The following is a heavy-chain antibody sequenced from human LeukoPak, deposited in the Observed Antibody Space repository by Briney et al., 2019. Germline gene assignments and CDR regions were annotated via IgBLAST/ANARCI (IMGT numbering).Heavy chain of an antibody. J-gene: IGHJ4*02. CDR1: AFTFNNYW. V-gene: IGHV3-7*01. D-gene: IGHD1-14*01. CDR3: ARTEVTRNRGSLFDY. Sequence: GRSLRPSCAAAAFTFNNYWMSSVRHAPGKGLEWVANINGEGSDTYFMDSVKGRFTIYRDNARNSVDLQMNSLRAEDTAVYYCARTEVTRNRGSLFDYWGQGTLVTVSS. CDR2: INGEGSDT.